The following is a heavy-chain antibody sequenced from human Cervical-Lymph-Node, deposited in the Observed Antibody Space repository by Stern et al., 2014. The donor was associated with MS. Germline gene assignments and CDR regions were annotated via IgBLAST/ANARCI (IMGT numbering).Heavy chain of an antibody. J-gene: IGHJ4*02. CDR3: ARGGGSWGYFDY. CDR2: IWYDGSNK. D-gene: IGHD1-26*01. CDR1: GFTLSSYG. V-gene: IGHV3-33*01. Sequence: VQLVESGGGVVQPGRSLRLSCAASGFTLSSYGMQWVGQAPGKVLEWAAVIWYDGSNKYYADSVKGRFTISRDNSKNTLYLQMNSLRAEDTAVYYCARGGGSWGYFDYWGQGTLVTVSS.